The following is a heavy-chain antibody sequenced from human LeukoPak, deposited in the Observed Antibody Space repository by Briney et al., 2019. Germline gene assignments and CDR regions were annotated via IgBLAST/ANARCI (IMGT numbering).Heavy chain of an antibody. CDR2: IYPGDSDT. V-gene: IGHV5-51*07. CDR3: ARPDMTMLVDY. CDR1: GYSFTCYW. Sequence: GESLKISCKASGYSFTCYWIAWVHQMPGKGLEWMGIIYPGDSDTRYGPSFQGQVTISADKSINTAYLQWSSLKASDTAMYYCARPDMTMLVDYWGQGTLVTVFS. J-gene: IGHJ4*02. D-gene: IGHD3-22*01.